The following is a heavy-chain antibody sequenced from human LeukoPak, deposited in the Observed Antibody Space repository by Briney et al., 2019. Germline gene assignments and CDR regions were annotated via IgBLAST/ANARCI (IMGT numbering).Heavy chain of an antibody. CDR3: TSLGYCSSTSCQIEDY. D-gene: IGHD2-2*01. CDR1: GFTFSGSA. Sequence: PGGSLRLSCAASGFTFSGSAMHWVRQASGKGLEWVGRIRSKANSYATAYAASVKGRFTISRDDSKDTAYLQMNSLKTEDTAVYYCTSLGYCSSTSCQIEDYWGQGTLVTVSS. V-gene: IGHV3-73*01. J-gene: IGHJ4*02. CDR2: IRSKANSYAT.